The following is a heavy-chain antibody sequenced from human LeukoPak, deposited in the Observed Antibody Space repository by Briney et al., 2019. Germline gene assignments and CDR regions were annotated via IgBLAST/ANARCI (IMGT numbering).Heavy chain of an antibody. CDR1: GGSFSGYY. J-gene: IGHJ5*02. CDR2: INHSGST. CDR3: ARRSPQRPYNWFDP. Sequence: PSETLSLTCAVYGGSFSGYYWSWIRQPPGKGLEWIGEINHSGSTNYNPSLKSRVTISVDTSKNQFSLKLSSATAQDTAVYYCARRSPQRPYNWFDPWGQGTLVTVSS. V-gene: IGHV4-34*01. D-gene: IGHD6-25*01.